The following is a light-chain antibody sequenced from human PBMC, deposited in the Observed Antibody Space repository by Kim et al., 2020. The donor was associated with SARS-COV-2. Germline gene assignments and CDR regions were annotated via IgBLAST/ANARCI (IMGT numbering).Light chain of an antibody. CDR1: KLGDKY. CDR3: QAWDSGSYV. J-gene: IGLJ1*01. CDR2: QYN. V-gene: IGLV3-1*01. Sequence: VSPGQTASITCSGDKLGDKYVSWYQQKPGQSPVLLIYQYNTRPSGIPERFSGSNSESSATLTISGTQAMDEADYYCQAWDSGSYVFGAGTKVTVL.